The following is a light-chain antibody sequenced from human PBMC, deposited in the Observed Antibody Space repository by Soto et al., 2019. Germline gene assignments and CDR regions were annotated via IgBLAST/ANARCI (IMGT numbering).Light chain of an antibody. CDR3: QSYDSSLSGVV. V-gene: IGLV1-40*01. Sequence: QPVLTQPPSVSGAPGQRVTISCNGSSSNIGAGYDVHWYQQLPGTAPKLLIYGNNNRPSGVPDRFSGSKSGTSASLAITGLQAEDEADYYCQSYDSSLSGVVFGGGTKVTVL. J-gene: IGLJ2*01. CDR2: GNN. CDR1: SSNIGAGYD.